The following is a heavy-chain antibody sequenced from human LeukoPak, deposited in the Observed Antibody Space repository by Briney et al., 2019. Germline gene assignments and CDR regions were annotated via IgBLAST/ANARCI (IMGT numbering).Heavy chain of an antibody. CDR1: GFTVSSNY. CDR3: ARDWLADY. D-gene: IGHD3-9*01. Sequence: GSLRLSCAASGFTVSSNYMSWVRQAPGKGLEWIGEINHSGSTNYNPSLKSRVTISVDTSKNQFSLKLSSVTAADTAVYYCARDWLADYWGQGTLVTVSS. J-gene: IGHJ4*02. V-gene: IGHV4-34*01. CDR2: INHSGST.